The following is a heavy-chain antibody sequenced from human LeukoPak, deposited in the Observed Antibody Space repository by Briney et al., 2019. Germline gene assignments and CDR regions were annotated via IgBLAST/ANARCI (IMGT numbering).Heavy chain of an antibody. J-gene: IGHJ3*02. Sequence: SETLSLTCAVYGGSFSGYYWSWIRQPPGKGLEWIGEINHSGSTNYNPSLKSRVTISVDTSKNQFSLKLSSVTAADTAVYYCARGPPKQWLVLADIWGQGTMVTVSS. V-gene: IGHV4-34*01. CDR1: GGSFSGYY. D-gene: IGHD6-19*01. CDR3: ARGPPKQWLVLADI. CDR2: INHSGST.